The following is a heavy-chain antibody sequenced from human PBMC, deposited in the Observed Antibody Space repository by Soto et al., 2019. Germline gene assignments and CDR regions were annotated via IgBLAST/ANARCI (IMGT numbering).Heavy chain of an antibody. CDR1: SYYW. J-gene: IGHJ5*02. CDR3: ARGSSCVGSTCYNEGFFGP. CDR2: INIYGSSA. V-gene: IGHV3-74*01. D-gene: IGHD2-2*01. Sequence: SYYWMHWVRQAPGKGLVWVSRINIYGSSASYADSVKGRFTISRDNAKNTLSLQMNSLRVDDTAVYYCARGSSCVGSTCYNEGFFGPWGQGALVTVYS.